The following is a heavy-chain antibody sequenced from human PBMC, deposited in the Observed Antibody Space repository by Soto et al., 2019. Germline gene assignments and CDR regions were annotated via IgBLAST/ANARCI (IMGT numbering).Heavy chain of an antibody. CDR3: ARVPTDTSGYYKYYFDY. CDR2: ISAYNGNT. V-gene: IGHV1-18*01. CDR1: GYTFTSYG. J-gene: IGHJ4*02. D-gene: IGHD3-22*01. Sequence: ASVKVSCRSSGYTFTSYGIIWVRQAPAQGLEWMGWISAYNGNTNYAQKVQGRVTIITDTSTSTAYMELRSLRSDDTAVYYCARVPTDTSGYYKYYFDYWGQGTLVTVSS.